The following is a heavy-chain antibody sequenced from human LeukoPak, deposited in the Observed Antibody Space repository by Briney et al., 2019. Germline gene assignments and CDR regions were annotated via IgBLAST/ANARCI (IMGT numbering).Heavy chain of an antibody. CDR1: GYTVSAYA. D-gene: IGHD3-10*01. CDR2: IYDDNT. CDR3: AARKVRGVWFYLDY. J-gene: IGHJ4*02. V-gene: IGHV3-23*01. Sequence: GGSLRLSCAASGYTVSAYAMAWVRQAPGKGLEWVSTIYDDNTYYADSVKGRFAISTDNSKNTLYLQMNSLRVEDTAVYFCAARKVRGVWFYLDYWGQGTLVTVSS.